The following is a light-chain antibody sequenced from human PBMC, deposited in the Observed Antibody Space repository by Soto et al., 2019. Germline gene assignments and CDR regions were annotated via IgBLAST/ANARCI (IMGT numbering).Light chain of an antibody. Sequence: EIVMTQSPATLSVSPGERATLSCRASQNIRTNLAWYQQKPGQAPRLLMYDASTRATGIPARFSGSGSGTEFTLTINSLQSEDFAVYYCKHYNTWPGFGQGTKLEIK. CDR3: KHYNTWPG. CDR2: DAS. V-gene: IGKV3-15*01. J-gene: IGKJ2*01. CDR1: QNIRTN.